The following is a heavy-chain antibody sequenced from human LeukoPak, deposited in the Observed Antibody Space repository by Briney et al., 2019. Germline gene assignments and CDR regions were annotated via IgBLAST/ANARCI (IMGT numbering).Heavy chain of an antibody. Sequence: PGGSLRLSCAASGFTFSSYSMNWVRQAPGKGLEWVSSISSSSSYIYYADSVKGRFTISRDNSKNTLYLQMNSLRAEDTAVYYCANTVVTPYYFDYWGQGTLVTVSS. V-gene: IGHV3-21*01. D-gene: IGHD4-23*01. CDR3: ANTVVTPYYFDY. J-gene: IGHJ4*02. CDR2: ISSSSSYI. CDR1: GFTFSSYS.